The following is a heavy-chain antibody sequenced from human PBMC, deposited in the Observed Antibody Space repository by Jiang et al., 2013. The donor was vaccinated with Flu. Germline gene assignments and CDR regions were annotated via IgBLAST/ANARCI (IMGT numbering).Heavy chain of an antibody. V-gene: IGHV1-69*04. CDR1: GGTFSSYT. CDR3: ARCEYYDFWSGYYTCGDY. CDR2: IIPILGIA. J-gene: IGHJ4*02. D-gene: IGHD3-3*01. Sequence: SGAEVKKPGSSVKVSCKASGGTFSSYTISWVRQAPGQGLEWMGRIIPILGIANYAQKFQGRVTITADKSTSTAYMELSSLRSEDTAVYCCARCEYYDFWSGYYTCGDYWGQGTLVTVSS.